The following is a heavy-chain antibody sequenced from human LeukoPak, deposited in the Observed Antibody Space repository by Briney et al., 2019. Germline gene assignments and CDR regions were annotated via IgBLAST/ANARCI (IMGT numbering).Heavy chain of an antibody. CDR1: GFTFSSYG. D-gene: IGHD1-26*01. CDR2: ISYDGSNK. J-gene: IGHJ4*02. Sequence: GGSLRLSCAASGFTFSSYGMHWVRQAPSEGLEWVADISYDGSNKYYADSVKGRFTISRDNSKNTLYLQMNSLRAEDTAVYYCATQLLVGATKSPLDYWGQGTLVTVSS. CDR3: ATQLLVGATKSPLDY. V-gene: IGHV3-30*03.